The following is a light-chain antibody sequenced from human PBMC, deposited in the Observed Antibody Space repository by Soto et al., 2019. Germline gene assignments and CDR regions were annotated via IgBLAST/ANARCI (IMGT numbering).Light chain of an antibody. V-gene: IGLV2-14*01. CDR2: DVS. J-gene: IGLJ1*01. CDR3: SSYTSSDTYF. CDR1: SSDVGGYNH. Sequence: QSVLTQPASVSGSPGQSITISCTGTSSDVGGYNHVSWYQQHPGKAPKLMIYDVSNRPSGASNRFSGSKSGSTASLTISLLQAEDEAEYYCSSYTSSDTYFFGTGTKVTVL.